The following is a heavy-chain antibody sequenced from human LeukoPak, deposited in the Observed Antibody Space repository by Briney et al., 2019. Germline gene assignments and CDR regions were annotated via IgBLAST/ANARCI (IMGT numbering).Heavy chain of an antibody. CDR1: GGSISSGGYS. Sequence: PSETLSLTCAVSGGSISSGGYSWSWIRQPPGKGLEWIGYIYHSGSTYYNPSLKSRVTISVDRSKNQFSLKLSSVTAADTAVYYCARARVEYRGVIYWFDPWGQGTLVTVSS. CDR2: IYHSGST. D-gene: IGHD3-10*01. J-gene: IGHJ5*02. CDR3: ARARVEYRGVIYWFDP. V-gene: IGHV4-30-2*01.